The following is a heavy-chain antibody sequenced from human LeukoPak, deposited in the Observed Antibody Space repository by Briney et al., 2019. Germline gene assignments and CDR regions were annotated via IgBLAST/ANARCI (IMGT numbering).Heavy chain of an antibody. CDR2: IYYSGST. CDR3: ARGHWERGVIIHY. CDR1: GGSISSYY. Sequence: PSETLSLTCTVSGGSISSYYWSWIRQPPGKGLEWIGYIYYSGSTNYNPSLKSRVTISIDTSKNQFSLKLSSVTAADTAVYYCARGHWERGVIIHYWGQGTLVTVSS. V-gene: IGHV4-59*01. J-gene: IGHJ4*02. D-gene: IGHD3-10*01.